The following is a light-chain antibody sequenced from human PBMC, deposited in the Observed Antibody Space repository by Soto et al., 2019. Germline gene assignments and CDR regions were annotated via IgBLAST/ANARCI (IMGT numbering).Light chain of an antibody. Sequence: EIVLRQSPGTLSLSPGERATLSCRASQSVSSSYLAWYQQRPGQAPRLLIYGASSRATGIPDRFSGSGSGTDFTLTISRLEPEDSAVYYCQHYGSSPYTFGQGTKLEIK. V-gene: IGKV3-20*01. CDR2: GAS. J-gene: IGKJ2*01. CDR3: QHYGSSPYT. CDR1: QSVSSSY.